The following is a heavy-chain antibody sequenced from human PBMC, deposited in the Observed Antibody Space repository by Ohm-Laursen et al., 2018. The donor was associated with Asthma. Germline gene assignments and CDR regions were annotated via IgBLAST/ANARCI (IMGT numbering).Heavy chain of an antibody. CDR3: ARGWGSSYGEYYFDF. CDR2: IFFRVNT. V-gene: IGHV4-31*03. J-gene: IGHJ4*02. CDR1: GDSLTNGGLY. Sequence: TLSLTCTISGDSLTNGGLYWSWIRQHPGKGLEWLGYIFFRVNTDYNPSLKSRLTISADTSKNQFYLKLSSVTAADTAVYYCARGWGSSYGEYYFDFWGQGILVTVPS. D-gene: IGHD5-18*01.